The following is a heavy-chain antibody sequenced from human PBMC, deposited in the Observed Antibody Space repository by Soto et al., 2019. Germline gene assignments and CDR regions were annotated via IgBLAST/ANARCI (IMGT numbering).Heavy chain of an antibody. CDR3: ATSAGQVSSSWYLSYYYYYGMDV. J-gene: IGHJ6*02. Sequence: HGGSLRHCCAESGFTFSSYAMGGVRQEPGKGLEWVSAISGSGGSTYYADSVKGRFTISRDNSKNTLYLQMNSLRAEDTAVYYCATSAGQVSSSWYLSYYYYYGMDVWGQGTTVTVSS. CDR1: GFTFSSYA. V-gene: IGHV3-23*01. CDR2: ISGSGGST. D-gene: IGHD6-13*01.